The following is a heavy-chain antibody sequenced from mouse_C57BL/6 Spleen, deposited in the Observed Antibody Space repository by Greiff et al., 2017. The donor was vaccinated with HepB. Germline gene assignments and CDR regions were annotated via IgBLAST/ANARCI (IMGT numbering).Heavy chain of an antibody. J-gene: IGHJ4*01. V-gene: IGHV7-1*01. CDR3: AREAGRGNAMDY. CDR1: GFTFSDFY. CDR2: SRNKANDYTT. Sequence: EVQLVESGGGLVQSGRSLRLSCATSGFTFSDFYMEWVRQAPGKGLEWIAASRNKANDYTTEYSASVKGRFIVSRDTSQSILYLQMNALGADDTAIYYCAREAGRGNAMDYWGQGTSVTVAS.